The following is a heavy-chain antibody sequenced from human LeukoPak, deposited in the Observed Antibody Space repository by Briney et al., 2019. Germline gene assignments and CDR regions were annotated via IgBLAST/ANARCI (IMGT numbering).Heavy chain of an antibody. CDR1: GGSTTTTNW. V-gene: IGHV4-4*02. Sequence: PSGTLSLTCAVSGGSTTTTNWWSWVRQPPGKGLEWIGEVHLSGATNYNLSLESRVSMSIDKSKNHLSLEVTSVTAADTAIYYCAGEMRAFSPFGFWGQGTLVTVSS. CDR3: AGEMRAFSPFGF. CDR2: VHLSGAT. J-gene: IGHJ4*02.